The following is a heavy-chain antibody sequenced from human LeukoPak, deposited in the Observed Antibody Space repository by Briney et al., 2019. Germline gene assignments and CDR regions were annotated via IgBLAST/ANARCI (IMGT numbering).Heavy chain of an antibody. CDR3: ARGIVGGIGYFDY. CDR1: GFTFSSYT. V-gene: IGHV3-21*04. Sequence: GGSLRLACAASGFTFSSYTMNWVRQAPGKGPEWVSSITSSSSYIYYADSVKGRFTISRDNARNSLYLQMNSLRAEDTAVYYCARGIVGGIGYFDYWGQGTLVTVSS. J-gene: IGHJ4*02. CDR2: ITSSSSYI. D-gene: IGHD1-26*01.